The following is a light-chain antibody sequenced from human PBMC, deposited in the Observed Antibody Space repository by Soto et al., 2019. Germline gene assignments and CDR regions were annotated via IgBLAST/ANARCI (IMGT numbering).Light chain of an antibody. CDR3: CSFAGSYTFSV. J-gene: IGLJ3*02. CDR2: DVT. Sequence: QSALTQPRSVSGSPGQSITISCTGTSSDVGGYNYVSWYQQDPGKAPKLVIYDVTKRPSGVSDRFSGSKSDNTASLTISGLQDEDEADYDCCSFAGSYTFSVFGGGTKLTVL. V-gene: IGLV2-11*01. CDR1: SSDVGGYNY.